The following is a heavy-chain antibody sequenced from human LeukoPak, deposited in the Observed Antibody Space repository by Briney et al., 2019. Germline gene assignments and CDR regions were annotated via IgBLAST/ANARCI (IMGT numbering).Heavy chain of an antibody. CDR2: ISYDGSNK. Sequence: QPGRSLRLSCAASGFTFSSYAMHWVRQAPGKGLEWVAVISYDGSNKYYADSVKGRFTISRDNSKNTLYLQMNSLRAEDTAVYYCARDRSTVVTDWEYLFDYWGQGTLVTVSS. J-gene: IGHJ4*02. CDR1: GFTFSSYA. D-gene: IGHD4-23*01. CDR3: ARDRSTVVTDWEYLFDY. V-gene: IGHV3-30*01.